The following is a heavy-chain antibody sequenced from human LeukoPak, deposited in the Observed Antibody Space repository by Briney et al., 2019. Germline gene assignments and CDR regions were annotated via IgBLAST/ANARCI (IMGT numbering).Heavy chain of an antibody. V-gene: IGHV4-59*01. Sequence: PSETLSLTCTVSGGSISSYYWSWIRQPPGKGLEWIGYMYYRGNTNYDPSLKSRVTISIDTPNNQFSLKLSSVTAADTAVYYCATGVHGIVAAGDYYFDYWGQGTLVTVSS. CDR1: GGSISSYY. D-gene: IGHD6-13*01. CDR2: MYYRGNT. J-gene: IGHJ4*02. CDR3: ATGVHGIVAAGDYYFDY.